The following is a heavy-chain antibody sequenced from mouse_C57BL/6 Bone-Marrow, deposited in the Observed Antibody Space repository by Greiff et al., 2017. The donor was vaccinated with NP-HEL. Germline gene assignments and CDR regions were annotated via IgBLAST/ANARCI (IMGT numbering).Heavy chain of an antibody. CDR1: GFSLTSYG. Sequence: VQLQQSGPGLVAPSQSLSITCTVSGFSLTSYGVDWVRQSPGKGLEWLGVIWGVGSTNYNSALKSRLSISKDNSKSQVFLKMNSLQTDDTAMYYCASELRGPFAYWGQGTLVTVSA. CDR2: IWGVGST. CDR3: ASELRGPFAY. D-gene: IGHD2-4*01. J-gene: IGHJ3*01. V-gene: IGHV2-6*01.